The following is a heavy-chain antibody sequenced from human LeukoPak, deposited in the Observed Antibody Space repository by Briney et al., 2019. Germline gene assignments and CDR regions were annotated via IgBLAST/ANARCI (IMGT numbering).Heavy chain of an antibody. V-gene: IGHV4-59*08. CDR1: GGSISSYY. D-gene: IGHD2-8*01. J-gene: IGHJ3*02. CDR3: ARHRQYDADVFDI. CDR2: ISYSGST. Sequence: SETLSLTCTVSGGSISSYYWSWIRQPPGKGLEWIGYISYSGSTKYNPSLKSRVTISIDTSKKQFSLNLSSVTAADTAVYYCARHRQYDADVFDIWGQGTMVTVSS.